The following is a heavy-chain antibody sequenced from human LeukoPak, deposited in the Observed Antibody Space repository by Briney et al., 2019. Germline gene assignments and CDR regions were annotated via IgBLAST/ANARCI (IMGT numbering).Heavy chain of an antibody. CDR3: ARGRYCSADICSGGDAFDI. D-gene: IGHD2-15*01. J-gene: IGHJ3*02. Sequence: SETLSLTCTVSGGSINNYYWSWIRQPAGKELEWIGRIYTRGSTNYNPSLKSRVTMSVDTSKNQFSLKLSSVTAADTAVYYCARGRYCSADICSGGDAFDIWGQGTMVSVSS. V-gene: IGHV4-4*07. CDR2: IYTRGST. CDR1: GGSINNYY.